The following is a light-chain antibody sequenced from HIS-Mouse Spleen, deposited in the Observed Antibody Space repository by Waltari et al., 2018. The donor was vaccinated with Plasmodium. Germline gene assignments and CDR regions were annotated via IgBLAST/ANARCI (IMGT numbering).Light chain of an antibody. CDR2: KAS. V-gene: IGKV1-5*03. Sequence: DIQMTQSPSSVGDRVTITCRACQSISSWLAWYQQKPGKAPKLLIYKASSLESGVPSRFSGSGSGTEFTLTISSLQPDDFATYYCQQYNSYSWTFGQGTKVEIK. J-gene: IGKJ1*01. CDR1: QSISSW. CDR3: QQYNSYSWT.